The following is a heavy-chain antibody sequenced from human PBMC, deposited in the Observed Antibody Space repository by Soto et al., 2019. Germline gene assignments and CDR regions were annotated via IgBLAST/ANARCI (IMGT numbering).Heavy chain of an antibody. CDR3: ARYSGIAAAVAIYYYYYGMDV. V-gene: IGHV1-3*01. D-gene: IGHD6-13*01. J-gene: IGHJ6*02. Sequence: SVKVSCKASGYAFTSYAMDWVRQAPGQRLEWMGWINAGNGNTKYSQKFQGRVTITRDTSASTAYMELGSLRSEDTAVYYCARYSGIAAAVAIYYYYYGMDVWGQGTTVTVSS. CDR1: GYAFTSYA. CDR2: INAGNGNT.